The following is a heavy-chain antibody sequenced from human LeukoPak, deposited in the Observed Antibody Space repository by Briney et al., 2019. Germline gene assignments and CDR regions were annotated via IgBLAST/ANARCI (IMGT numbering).Heavy chain of an antibody. Sequence: EASVKVFCKASGYTFTDYYMHWVRQAPGQGLECMGWINPNSGGTNYAQKFQGRVTMTRDTSISTAYMEVSSLRSDDTAVYYCATIPYGSGIIDYWGQGTLVTVSS. J-gene: IGHJ4*02. CDR3: ATIPYGSGIIDY. CDR2: INPNSGGT. V-gene: IGHV1-2*02. CDR1: GYTFTDYY. D-gene: IGHD3-10*01.